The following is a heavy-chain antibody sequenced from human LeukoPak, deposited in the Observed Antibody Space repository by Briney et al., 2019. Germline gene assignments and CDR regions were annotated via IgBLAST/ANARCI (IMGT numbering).Heavy chain of an antibody. D-gene: IGHD5-18*01. J-gene: IGHJ4*02. CDR1: GFTFSSYA. CDR3: AKDRLRGYSYGCDFDY. CDR2: ISGSGGST. Sequence: GGSLRLSCAASGFTFSSYAMSWVRQAPGKGLEWVSAISGSGGSTYYADSVKGRFTISRDNSKNTLYPQMNSLRAEDTAVYYCAKDRLRGYSYGCDFDYWGQGTLVTVSS. V-gene: IGHV3-23*01.